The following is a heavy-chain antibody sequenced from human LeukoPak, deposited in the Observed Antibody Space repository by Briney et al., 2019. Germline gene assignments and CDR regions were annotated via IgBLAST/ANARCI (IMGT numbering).Heavy chain of an antibody. J-gene: IGHJ4*02. Sequence: PGGSLRLSCAASGFTFSSYGMHWVRQAPGKGLEWVAFIRYDGSNKYYADSVKGRFTISRDNSKNTLYLQMNSLRAEDTAVYYCAKELVYYGSGSYAVWGQGTLVTVSS. V-gene: IGHV3-30*02. CDR3: AKELVYYGSGSYAV. CDR2: IRYDGSNK. D-gene: IGHD3-10*01. CDR1: GFTFSSYG.